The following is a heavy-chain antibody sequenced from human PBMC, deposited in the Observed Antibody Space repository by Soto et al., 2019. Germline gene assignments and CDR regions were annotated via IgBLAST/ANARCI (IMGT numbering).Heavy chain of an antibody. Sequence: QVQLQESGPGLVKPSQILSLSCTLSGDSISSGNYYWGWIRHSPGKGLEWIAYINYSGSTYWNQSLRGRITMSVDTWKNQFSLKLRSVTAADTAVYYCARVPPGSGTYFNYYYVMDVWGQGTTVTVSS. CDR3: ARVPPGSGTYFNYYYVMDV. V-gene: IGHV4-30-4*01. CDR2: INYSGST. J-gene: IGHJ6*02. D-gene: IGHD3-10*01. CDR1: GDSISSGNYY.